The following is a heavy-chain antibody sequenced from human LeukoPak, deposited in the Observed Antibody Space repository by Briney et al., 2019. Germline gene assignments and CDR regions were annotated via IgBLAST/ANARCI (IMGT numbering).Heavy chain of an antibody. CDR2: IYLGDSDT. CDR3: ATTLTNYCSSTSCYADH. Sequence: GESLKISFKVAEYTFTNYWIGWVRQVPGEGLEWMGIIYLGDSDTRYRPSFQGQVTISADKSTRTAYLQWSSLKASDTAMYYCATTLTNYCSSTSCYADHWGQGTLVTVSS. D-gene: IGHD2-2*01. CDR1: EYTFTNYW. V-gene: IGHV5-51*01. J-gene: IGHJ4*01.